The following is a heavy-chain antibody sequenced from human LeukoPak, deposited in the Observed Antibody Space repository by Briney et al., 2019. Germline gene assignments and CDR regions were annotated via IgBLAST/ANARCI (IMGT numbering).Heavy chain of an antibody. J-gene: IGHJ4*02. D-gene: IGHD1-26*01. CDR2: IYSGGTT. CDR1: GFTLSDFY. Sequence: GGSLRLSCAASGFTLSDFYMSWVRQAPGKGLEWVSAIYSGGTTYYADSVKDRFTISRDNSKNTVYLQMNSLRAEDTAVYYCARAATIVTQWDYWGQGTLVTVSS. V-gene: IGHV3-53*01. CDR3: ARAATIVTQWDY.